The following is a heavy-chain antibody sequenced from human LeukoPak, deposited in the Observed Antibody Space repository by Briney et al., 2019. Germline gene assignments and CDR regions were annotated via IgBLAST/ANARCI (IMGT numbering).Heavy chain of an antibody. CDR3: ARDSLITAAGLVGMDV. J-gene: IGHJ6*02. Sequence: SETLSLTCTVSGVSVSSGTYYWSWIRQPPGKGLEWIGYIYYSGSTKYNPSLKSRVTISVDTSKNQFSLKLYSATAADTAVYYCARDSLITAAGLVGMDVWGQGTTVTASS. CDR1: GVSVSSGTYY. CDR2: IYYSGST. D-gene: IGHD6-13*01. V-gene: IGHV4-61*01.